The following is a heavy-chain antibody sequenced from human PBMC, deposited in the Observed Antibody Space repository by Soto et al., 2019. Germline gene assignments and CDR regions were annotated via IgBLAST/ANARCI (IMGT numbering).Heavy chain of an antibody. Sequence: SETLSLTXTVSGGSISSGGYYWSWIRQHPGKGLEWIGYIYYSGSTYYNPSLKSRVTISVDTSKNQFSLKLSSVTAADTAVYYCAREAIVVVPAAISHHYYFDYWGQGTLVTVSS. CDR3: AREAIVVVPAAISHHYYFDY. D-gene: IGHD2-2*02. CDR1: GGSISSGGYY. J-gene: IGHJ4*02. CDR2: IYYSGST. V-gene: IGHV4-31*02.